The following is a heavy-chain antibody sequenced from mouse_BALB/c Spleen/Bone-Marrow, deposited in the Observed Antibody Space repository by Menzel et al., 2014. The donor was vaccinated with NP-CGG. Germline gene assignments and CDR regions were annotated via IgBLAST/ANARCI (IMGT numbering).Heavy chain of an antibody. CDR3: ARVGFSFDY. CDR2: IYPGDGDT. Sequence: LQESGAELVRPGSSVKISCKASGYVFSTYWMNWVKQRPGQGLEWIGQIYPGDGDTNYNEKFKGKATLTADKSSSTASIQLSSLTSEDSAVYFCARVGFSFDYWGQGTTLTVSS. CDR1: GYVFSTYW. J-gene: IGHJ2*01. V-gene: IGHV1-80*01. D-gene: IGHD3-1*01.